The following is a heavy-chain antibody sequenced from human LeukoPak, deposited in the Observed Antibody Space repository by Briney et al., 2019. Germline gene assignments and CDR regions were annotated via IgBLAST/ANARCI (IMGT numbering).Heavy chain of an antibody. J-gene: IGHJ4*02. V-gene: IGHV3-30*02. CDR2: IRYDGSNK. Sequence: GGSLRLSCAASGFTFSSYGIHWVRQAPGKGLEWVAFIRYDGSNKYYADSVKGRFTISRDNSKNTLYLQMNILRAEDTAVYYCAKEMTAAGIYYFDYWGQGTLVTVSS. CDR3: AKEMTAAGIYYFDY. D-gene: IGHD6-13*01. CDR1: GFTFSSYG.